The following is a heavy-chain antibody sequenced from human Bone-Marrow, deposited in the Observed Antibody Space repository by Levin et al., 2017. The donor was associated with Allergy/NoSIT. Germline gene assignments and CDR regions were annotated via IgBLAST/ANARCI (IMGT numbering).Heavy chain of an antibody. CDR1: GFTFGGYA. CDR2: IRHKAYGGTA. J-gene: IGHJ4*02. CDR3: TRESGGGTDY. Sequence: PGGSLRLSCRASGFTFGGYAMNWVRQPPGKGLEWVGFIRHKAYGGTAEYAASVKGRFTISRDDSKSIVYLQMNSLKTEDTAVYYCTRESGGGTDYWGQGTLVTVSS. D-gene: IGHD1-26*01. V-gene: IGHV3-49*04.